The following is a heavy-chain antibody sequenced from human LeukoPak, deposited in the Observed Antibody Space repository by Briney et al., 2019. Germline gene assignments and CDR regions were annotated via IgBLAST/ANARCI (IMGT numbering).Heavy chain of an antibody. J-gene: IGHJ4*02. CDR1: GDSISTYY. CDR2: IKQDGSEK. Sequence: ETLSLTCTVSGDSISTYYWSWVRQAPGKGLEWVANIKQDGSEKYYVDSVKGRFTISRDNAKNSLYLQMNSLRAEDTAVYYCARTSLVHPQDYWGQGTLVTVSS. CDR3: ARTSLVHPQDY. V-gene: IGHV3-7*01. D-gene: IGHD1-26*01.